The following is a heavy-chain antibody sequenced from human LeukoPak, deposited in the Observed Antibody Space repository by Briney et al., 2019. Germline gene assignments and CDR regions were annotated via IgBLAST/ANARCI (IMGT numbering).Heavy chain of an antibody. CDR3: ASLGIGYYVNFFDP. Sequence: PGGSVRLSCAASGLTLSNHWMSWGRQAPGMGLEWVANIKQDGGETYYMNSVKGRFTISRDNAKNALYLHMSRLRVEDTAVYYCASLGIGYYVNFFDPWGQGTLVTVSS. CDR2: IKQDGGET. V-gene: IGHV3-7*01. D-gene: IGHD3-3*01. CDR1: GLTLSNHW. J-gene: IGHJ5*02.